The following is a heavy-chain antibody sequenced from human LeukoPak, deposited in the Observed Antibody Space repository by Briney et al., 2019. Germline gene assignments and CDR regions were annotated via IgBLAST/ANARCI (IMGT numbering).Heavy chain of an antibody. CDR3: AGRLKNYDFWSGLDY. CDR2: IIPIFGTA. D-gene: IGHD3-3*01. Sequence: SVKVSCKASGGTFSSYAISWVRQAPGQGVEWMGGIIPIFGTANYAQKFQGRVTITADESTSTAYMELSSLRSEDTAVYYCAGRLKNYDFWSGLDYWGQGTLVTVSS. V-gene: IGHV1-69*13. CDR1: GGTFSSYA. J-gene: IGHJ4*02.